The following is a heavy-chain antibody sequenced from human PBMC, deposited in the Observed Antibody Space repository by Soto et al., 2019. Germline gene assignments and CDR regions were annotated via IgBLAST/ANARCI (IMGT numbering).Heavy chain of an antibody. CDR1: GGSISSSSYY. J-gene: IGHJ3*02. Sequence: QLQLQESGPGLAKPSETLSLTCAVSGGSISSSSYYWGWIRQPPGKGLDWIGSMYYSGRTYYNPSLKSRVNISVDTSKNQFSLKLSSVTAADTAVYYCAGGVATIPYAFDIWGQGTMVTVSS. D-gene: IGHD5-12*01. CDR2: MYYSGRT. CDR3: AGGVATIPYAFDI. V-gene: IGHV4-39*01.